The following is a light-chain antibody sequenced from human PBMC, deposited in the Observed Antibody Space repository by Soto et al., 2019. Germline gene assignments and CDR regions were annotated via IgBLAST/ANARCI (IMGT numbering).Light chain of an antibody. V-gene: IGKV2-28*01. J-gene: IGKJ1*01. Sequence: DVVMTQAPATLSVSPGERATLSCRASQSVSSSYLAWYQQKPGQSPQLLIYLGSSRASGVPDRFSGSGSGTDFTLTISRVEAEDVGFYYCMQALQAPLTFGQGTKVDI. CDR1: QSVSSSY. CDR3: MQALQAPLT. CDR2: LGS.